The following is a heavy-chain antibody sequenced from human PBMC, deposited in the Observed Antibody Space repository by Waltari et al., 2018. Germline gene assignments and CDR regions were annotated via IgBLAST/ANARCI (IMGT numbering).Heavy chain of an antibody. CDR2: IYSAGST. Sequence: EVHLVESGGGLIQPGGSLRLSCAASGFTVISNYMTWVRQAPGKGLEWVSVIYSAGSTYYADSVKGRFTISRDKSNNTVYLQMSGLRAADTAVYYCARTIAVASTWYFDLWGRGTLVTVSS. CDR3: ARTIAVASTWYFDL. J-gene: IGHJ2*01. V-gene: IGHV3-53*01. D-gene: IGHD6-19*01. CDR1: GFTVISNY.